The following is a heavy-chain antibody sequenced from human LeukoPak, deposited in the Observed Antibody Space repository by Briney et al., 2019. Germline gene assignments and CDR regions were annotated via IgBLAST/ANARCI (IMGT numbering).Heavy chain of an antibody. D-gene: IGHD3-10*01. CDR1: GFTFSDYG. CDR2: IWYDGSHT. J-gene: IGHJ3*02. Sequence: PGGSLRLSCEGSGFTFSDYGLHWVRQAPSRGLEWVALIWYDGSHTYYADSVKGRFTISRDNSKNTLYLQMNSLRAEDTAVYYCEAAMVRGVIPPNDAFDIWGQGTMVTVSS. CDR3: EAAMVRGVIPPNDAFDI. V-gene: IGHV3-30*02.